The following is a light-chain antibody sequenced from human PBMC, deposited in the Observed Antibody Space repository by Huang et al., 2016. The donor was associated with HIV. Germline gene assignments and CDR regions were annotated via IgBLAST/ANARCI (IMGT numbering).Light chain of an antibody. J-gene: IGKJ5*01. CDR2: DAF. CDR3: QQRSTLIT. Sequence: DIVLTQSPDTLSLSPGQRASLFCRASHPIGSSLAWYQHKPGQAPRRLIYDAFNRATDIAARFGGSGSGTDFTLTISSLKVEDFAFYYCQQRSTLITFGKGRDWR. CDR1: HPIGSS. V-gene: IGKV3-11*01.